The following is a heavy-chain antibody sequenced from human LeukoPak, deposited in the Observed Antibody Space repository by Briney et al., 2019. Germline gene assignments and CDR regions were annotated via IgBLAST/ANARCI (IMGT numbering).Heavy chain of an antibody. CDR3: ARGSPYYYDSSGYTPSDY. D-gene: IGHD3-22*01. CDR2: TNPNSGNT. J-gene: IGHJ4*02. Sequence: GASVKVSCKASGYTFTSYDINWVRQATGQGLEWMGWTNPNSGNTGYAQKFQGRVTMTRNTSISTAYMELSSLRSEDTAVYYCARGSPYYYDSSGYTPSDYWGQGTLVTVSS. V-gene: IGHV1-8*01. CDR1: GYTFTSYD.